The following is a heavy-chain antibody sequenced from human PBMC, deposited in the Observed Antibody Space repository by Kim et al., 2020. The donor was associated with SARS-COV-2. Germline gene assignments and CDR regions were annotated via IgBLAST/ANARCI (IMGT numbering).Heavy chain of an antibody. J-gene: IGHJ4*02. V-gene: IGHV3-74*01. CDR2: GSNK. Sequence: GSNKSYADSVKGRFTISRDNTKNTLYLQMNSLRAEDTAVYYCARDPTGYSEGYWGQGTLVTVSS. CDR3: ARDPTGYSEGY. D-gene: IGHD2-15*01.